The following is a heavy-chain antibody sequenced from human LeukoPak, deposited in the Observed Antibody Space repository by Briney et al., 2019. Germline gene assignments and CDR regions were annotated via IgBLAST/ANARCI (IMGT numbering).Heavy chain of an antibody. CDR3: AKDFNWRFDF. Sequence: GGSLRLSCAASGFPFSSYWMAWVRQAPGKGLEWVASIKQDGGETFYVDSVKGRFTISRDNSKNTLYLEMNSLRTEDTAVYYCAKDFNWRFDFWGQGTLVTVSS. CDR2: IKQDGGET. CDR1: GFPFSSYW. J-gene: IGHJ5*01. V-gene: IGHV3-7*01. D-gene: IGHD1-1*01.